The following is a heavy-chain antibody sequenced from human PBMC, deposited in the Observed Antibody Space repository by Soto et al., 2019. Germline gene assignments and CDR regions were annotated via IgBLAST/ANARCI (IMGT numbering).Heavy chain of an antibody. J-gene: IGHJ6*02. CDR1: GFTFSNYG. CDR3: AKDKEQRLVRGHYYYGMDV. CDR2: ISYDGSNT. D-gene: IGHD6-13*01. Sequence: GGSLRLSCAASGFTFSNYGMHWGRQAPGKGLEWVAVISYDGSNTYYADSVKGRFSISRDNSKNTLYLQMNSLRAEDTAVYYCAKDKEQRLVRGHYYYGMDVWGQGTTVTVSS. V-gene: IGHV3-30*18.